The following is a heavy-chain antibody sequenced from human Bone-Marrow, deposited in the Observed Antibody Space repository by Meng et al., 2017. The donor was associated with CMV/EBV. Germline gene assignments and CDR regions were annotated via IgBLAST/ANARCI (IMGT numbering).Heavy chain of an antibody. Sequence: SLKISCAASGFTFDDYAMHWVRQAPGKGLEWVSGISWNSGSIGYADSVKGRFTISRDNAKNSLYLQMNSLRAEDMALYYCAKGGGGNGIFDYWGQGTRVTVSS. J-gene: IGHJ4*02. CDR2: ISWNSGSI. CDR3: AKGGGGNGIFDY. D-gene: IGHD2-15*01. CDR1: GFTFDDYA. V-gene: IGHV3-9*03.